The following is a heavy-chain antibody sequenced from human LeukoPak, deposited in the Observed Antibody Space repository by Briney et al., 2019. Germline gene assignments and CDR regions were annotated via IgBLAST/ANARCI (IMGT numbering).Heavy chain of an antibody. CDR1: GYTFTSYD. Sequence: ASVKVSCKASGYTFTSYDINWVRQATGQGLEWMGWMNPNSGNTGYAQKFQGRVTMTRNTSISTAYMELSSLRSEDTAVYYCARGGSVTAVNTYDYWGQGTLVTVSS. V-gene: IGHV1-8*01. J-gene: IGHJ4*02. CDR2: MNPNSGNT. D-gene: IGHD2-21*02. CDR3: ARGGSVTAVNTYDY.